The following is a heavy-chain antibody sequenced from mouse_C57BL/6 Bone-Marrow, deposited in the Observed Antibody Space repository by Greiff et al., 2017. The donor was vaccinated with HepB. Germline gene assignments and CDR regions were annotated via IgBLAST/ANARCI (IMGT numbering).Heavy chain of an antibody. J-gene: IGHJ4*01. CDR2: IWTGGGT. CDR3: APAQLRPYYYAMDY. Sequence: VQGVESGPGLVAPSQSLSITCTVSGFSLTSYAISWVRQPPGKGLEWLGVIWTGGGTNYNSALKSRLSISKDNSKSQVFLKMNSLQTDDTARYYCAPAQLRPYYYAMDYWGQGTSVTVSS. D-gene: IGHD3-2*02. CDR1: GFSLTSYA. V-gene: IGHV2-9-1*01.